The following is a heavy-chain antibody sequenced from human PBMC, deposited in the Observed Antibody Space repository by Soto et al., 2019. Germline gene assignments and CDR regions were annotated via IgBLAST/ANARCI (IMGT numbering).Heavy chain of an antibody. D-gene: IGHD4-4*01. Sequence: QVQLQEWGPGLLKPSETLSLTCTVSGGPITAQYWSWIRQPAGKGLEWIGRIYSTGTTNYNPSLRSRVTMSVDTSKNQFSRRLTSVTAADTAVYYCTRDVYSNSNNRFDPWGQGTLVSVSS. CDR1: GGPITAQY. CDR3: TRDVYSNSNNRFDP. V-gene: IGHV4-4*07. CDR2: IYSTGTT. J-gene: IGHJ5*02.